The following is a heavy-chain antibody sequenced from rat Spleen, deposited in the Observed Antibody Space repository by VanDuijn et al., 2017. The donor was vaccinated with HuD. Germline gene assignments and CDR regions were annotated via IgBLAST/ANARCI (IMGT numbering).Heavy chain of an antibody. CDR2: IWNTGGT. J-gene: IGHJ2*01. V-gene: IGHV2-41*01. CDR3: VRDPGTLRTIWGYFDY. CDR1: GFSLTSYD. Sequence: QVQLKESGPGLVQPSQTLSLTCTVSGFSLTSYDMHWVRQPPGKGLEWMGVIWNTGGTRYNSALKSRLSISKDTSKSQVFLKMNSLQTEDTATYYCVRDPGTLRTIWGYFDYWGQGVMVTVSS. D-gene: IGHD1-4*01.